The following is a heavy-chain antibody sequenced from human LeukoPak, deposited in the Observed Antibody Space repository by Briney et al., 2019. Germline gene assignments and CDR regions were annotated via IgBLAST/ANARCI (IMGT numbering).Heavy chain of an antibody. CDR2: INPNSGGT. J-gene: IGHJ3*02. V-gene: IGHV1-2*02. Sequence: GASVKVSCKASGYTFTGYYMHWVRQAPGQGLEWMGWINPNSGGTNYAQKFQGRVTMTRDTSISTAYMELSRLRSDDTAVYYCASDKRIAARRTDAFDIWGQGTMVTVSS. CDR1: GYTFTGYY. D-gene: IGHD6-6*01. CDR3: ASDKRIAARRTDAFDI.